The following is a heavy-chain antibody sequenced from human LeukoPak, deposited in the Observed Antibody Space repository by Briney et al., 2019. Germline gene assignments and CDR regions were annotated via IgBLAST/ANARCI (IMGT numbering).Heavy chain of an antibody. Sequence: SETLSLTCAVYGGSFSGYYWSWIRQPPGKGLEWIGEINHSGCTNYNPSLKSRVTISVDTSKNQFSLKLSSVTAADTAVYYCARHRSYYYYYMDVWGKGTTVTISS. J-gene: IGHJ6*03. CDR2: INHSGCT. V-gene: IGHV4-34*01. CDR1: GGSFSGYY. CDR3: ARHRSYYYYYMDV.